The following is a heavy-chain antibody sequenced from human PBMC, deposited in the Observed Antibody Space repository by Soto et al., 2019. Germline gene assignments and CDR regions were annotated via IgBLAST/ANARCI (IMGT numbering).Heavy chain of an antibody. J-gene: IGHJ3*02. V-gene: IGHV3-48*02. CDR2: IGSTSGVV. Sequence: EVQLVESGGGVVQPGGSLRLSCTASGFTFTTYSMNWVRQAPGKGLEWVSYIGSTSGVVHYTDSVKGRFTISRDNAKNSLYLQMNSLRDEDTAVYYCARGIAFDIWGQGTMVTVSS. CDR1: GFTFTTYS. CDR3: ARGIAFDI. D-gene: IGHD3-10*01.